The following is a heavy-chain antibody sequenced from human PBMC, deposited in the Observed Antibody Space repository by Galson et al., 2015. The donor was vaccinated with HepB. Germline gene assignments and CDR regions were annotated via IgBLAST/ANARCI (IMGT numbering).Heavy chain of an antibody. Sequence: SLRLSCAASGFTFSSYGMHWVRQAPGKGLEWVAVISYDGSNKYYADSVKGRFTISRDNSKNTLYLQMNSLRAEDTAVYYCAKDRGVGATSGLAKAWGQGTLVTVSS. CDR1: GFTFSSYG. D-gene: IGHD1-26*01. J-gene: IGHJ5*02. CDR2: ISYDGSNK. V-gene: IGHV3-30*18. CDR3: AKDRGVGATSGLAKA.